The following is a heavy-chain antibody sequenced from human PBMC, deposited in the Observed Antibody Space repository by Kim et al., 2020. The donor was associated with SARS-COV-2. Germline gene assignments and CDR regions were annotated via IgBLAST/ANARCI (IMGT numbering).Heavy chain of an antibody. CDR3: AKWSVYYYDSSGSTGFDY. CDR2: ISGSGGST. Sequence: GGSLRLSCAASGFTFSSYAMSWVRQAPGKGLEWVSAISGSGGSTYYADSVKGRFTISRDNSKNTLYLQMNSLRAEDTAVYYCAKWSVYYYDSSGSTGFDYWGQGTLVTVSS. CDR1: GFTFSSYA. D-gene: IGHD3-22*01. V-gene: IGHV3-23*01. J-gene: IGHJ4*02.